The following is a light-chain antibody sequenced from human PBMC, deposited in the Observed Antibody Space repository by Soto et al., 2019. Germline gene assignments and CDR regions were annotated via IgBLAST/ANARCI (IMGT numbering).Light chain of an antibody. CDR2: GAS. V-gene: IGKV3-15*01. J-gene: IGKJ4*01. Sequence: EIVLTQSPATLSVSPGERATLSCRASQTVSNNLAWYQQRPGQAPRLLIYGASTRASGIPARFSGSGSGTEFTLTIRSLQSDDLAVYYCQQSHVWLTFGGGTKVEIK. CDR3: QQSHVWLT. CDR1: QTVSNN.